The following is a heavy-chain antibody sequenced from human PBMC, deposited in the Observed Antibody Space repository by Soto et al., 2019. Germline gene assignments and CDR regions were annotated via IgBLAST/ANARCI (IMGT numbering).Heavy chain of an antibody. CDR1: GFTFSGSA. J-gene: IGHJ4*02. CDR2: IRSKANSYAT. CDR3: TTARNDFWSGYSFDY. V-gene: IGHV3-73*01. Sequence: GGSLRLSCAASGFTFSGSAMHWVRQASGKGLEWVGRIRSKANSYATAYAASVKGRFTISRDDSKNTAYLQMNSLKTEDTAVYYCTTARNDFWSGYSFDYWGQGTLVTVSS. D-gene: IGHD3-3*01.